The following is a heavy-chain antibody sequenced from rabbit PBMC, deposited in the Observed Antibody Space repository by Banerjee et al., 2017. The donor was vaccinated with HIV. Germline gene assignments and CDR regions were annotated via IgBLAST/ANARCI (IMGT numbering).Heavy chain of an antibody. CDR1: GFSFSSGYW. D-gene: IGHD6-1*01. V-gene: IGHV1S40*01. CDR3: ARGVWSHGYGSDL. Sequence: QSLEESGGDLVKPGESLTLTCTASGFSFSSGYWICWVRQAPGKGLEWIACIETIGNTYYVSWAKGRFTISRTSSTTVDLKMTSLTAADTAPYFCARGVWSHGYGSDLCCPGTPVTVS. J-gene: IGHJ4*01. CDR2: IETIGNT.